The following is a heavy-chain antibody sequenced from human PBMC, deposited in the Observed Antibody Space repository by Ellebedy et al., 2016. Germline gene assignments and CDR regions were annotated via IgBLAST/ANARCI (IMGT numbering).Heavy chain of an antibody. J-gene: IGHJ4*02. CDR2: ISAYNGNT. D-gene: IGHD6-13*01. Sequence: ASVKVSXXASGYTFTSYGISWVRQAPGQGLEWMGWISAYNGNTNYAQKLQGRVTMTTDTSTSTAYMELRSLRSDDTAVYYCARGYLTGSDPLRGYFDYWGQGTLVTVSS. V-gene: IGHV1-18*01. CDR1: GYTFTSYG. CDR3: ARGYLTGSDPLRGYFDY.